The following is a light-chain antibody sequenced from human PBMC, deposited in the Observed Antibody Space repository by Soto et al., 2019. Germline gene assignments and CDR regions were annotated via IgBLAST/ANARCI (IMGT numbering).Light chain of an antibody. Sequence: QTTQSPSSLSASVGDREALSVEASQDISNYLNWYQQKPGKAPKLLIYDASNLETGVPSRFSGSGSGIDFPFTSSSLHPEEIATYYIQEYDNFGAITVGQGTRLEIK. V-gene: IGKV1-33*01. CDR1: QDISNY. J-gene: IGKJ5*01. CDR2: DAS. CDR3: QEYDNFGAIT.